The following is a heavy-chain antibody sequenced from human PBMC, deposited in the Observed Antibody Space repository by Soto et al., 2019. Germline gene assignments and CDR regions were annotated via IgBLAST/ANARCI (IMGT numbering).Heavy chain of an antibody. CDR3: AREPYGQYHYFDY. CDR2: VSSDGINT. D-gene: IGHD2-8*01. CDR1: GFTFSNYA. V-gene: IGHV3-30-3*01. J-gene: IGHJ4*02. Sequence: QVQLVESGGGVVQPGRSLRLSCAASGFTFSNYAMHWVRQAPGKGLEWVAFVSSDGINTYYADSVKGRFTISRDNSKKTLYLQMNRLRPEDTAVYYCAREPYGQYHYFDYWGQGTLVTVSS.